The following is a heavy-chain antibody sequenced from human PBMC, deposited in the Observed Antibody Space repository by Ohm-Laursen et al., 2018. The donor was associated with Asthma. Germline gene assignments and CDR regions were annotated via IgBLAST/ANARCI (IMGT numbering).Heavy chain of an antibody. Sequence: SQTLSLTCTVSGDSISSGNNYWSWIRQHPGKGLEWIGYIYYSGITYSNPSLRSRVSISVDTSKNQFSLKLSPVTAADTAVYYCAYEGPTVRAFDYWGQGTLVTVSS. CDR3: AYEGPTVRAFDY. J-gene: IGHJ4*02. D-gene: IGHD3-10*01. CDR1: GDSISSGNNY. CDR2: IYYSGIT. V-gene: IGHV4-31*03.